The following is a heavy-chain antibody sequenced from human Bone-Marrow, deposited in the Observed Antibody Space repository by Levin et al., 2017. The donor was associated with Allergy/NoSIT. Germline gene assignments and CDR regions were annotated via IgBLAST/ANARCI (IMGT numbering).Heavy chain of an antibody. V-gene: IGHV3-23*01. CDR3: APGIGETGSPTDY. Sequence: GVLKISCAASGFTFSSSDMTWVRQTPGKGLEWVSAIRGSASRTFYADSVKGRFTVSRDNSKNTVFLQMNSLRVEDTAVYYCAPGIGETGSPTDYWGQGALVTVSP. J-gene: IGHJ4*02. CDR1: GFTFSSSD. D-gene: IGHD6-19*01. CDR2: IRGSASRT.